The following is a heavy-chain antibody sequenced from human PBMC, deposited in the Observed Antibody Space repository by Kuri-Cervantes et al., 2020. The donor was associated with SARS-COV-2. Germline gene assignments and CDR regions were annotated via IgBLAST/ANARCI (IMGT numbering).Heavy chain of an antibody. CDR3: ARDYYGMDV. CDR1: GFTFSSYA. Sequence: GESLKISCAASGFTFSSYAMNWVRLAPGKGLEWVSAISGGSSTSYADSVKGRFTISRDSAKNTLYLQMNSLRAEDTAVYYCARDYYGMDVWGQGTTVTVSS. CDR2: ISGGSST. J-gene: IGHJ6*02. V-gene: IGHV3-74*01.